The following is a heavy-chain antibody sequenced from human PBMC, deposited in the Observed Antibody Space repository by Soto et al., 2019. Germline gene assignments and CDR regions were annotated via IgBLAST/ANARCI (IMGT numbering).Heavy chain of an antibody. Sequence: SETLSLTCTLSGGSISSYYWSWIRQPPGKGLEWIGYIYYSGSTNYNPSLKSRLTISKDTSKSQVVLTMTNMDPVDTATYYCARHGRGVGARPLDYWGQGTLVTVSS. CDR2: IYYSGST. V-gene: IGHV4-59*01. CDR3: ARHGRGVGARPLDY. J-gene: IGHJ4*02. D-gene: IGHD1-26*01. CDR1: GGSISSYY.